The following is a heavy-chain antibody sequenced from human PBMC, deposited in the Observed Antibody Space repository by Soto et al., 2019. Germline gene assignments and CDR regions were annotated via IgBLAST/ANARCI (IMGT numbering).Heavy chain of an antibody. V-gene: IGHV4-39*01. D-gene: IGHD1-26*01. J-gene: IGHJ5*02. CDR2: IYYSGST. CDR3: ARQAGVGAAWFDP. CDR1: GGSISSSSYY. Sequence: QLQLQESGPGLVKPSETLSLTCTVSGGSISSSSYYWGWIRQPPGKGLEWIGSIYYSGSTYYNPSLKSRVTISVDTSKNQFSLKLSSVTAADTAVYYCARQAGVGAAWFDPWGQGTLVTVSS.